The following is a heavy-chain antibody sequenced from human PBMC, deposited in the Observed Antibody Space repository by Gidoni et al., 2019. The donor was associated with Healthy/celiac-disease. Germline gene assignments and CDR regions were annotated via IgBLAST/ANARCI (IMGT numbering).Heavy chain of an antibody. V-gene: IGHV3-30-3*01. CDR1: GFTFSSYA. CDR2: ISYDGSNK. CDR3: ARDRGGDYYGSGSLDY. Sequence: QVQLVESGGGVVQPGRSLRLSCAASGFTFSSYAMHWVRQAPGKGLEWGAVISYDGSNKYYADSVKGRFTISRDNSKNTLYLQMNSLRAEDTAVYYCARDRGGDYYGSGSLDYWGQGTLVTVSS. D-gene: IGHD3-10*01. J-gene: IGHJ4*02.